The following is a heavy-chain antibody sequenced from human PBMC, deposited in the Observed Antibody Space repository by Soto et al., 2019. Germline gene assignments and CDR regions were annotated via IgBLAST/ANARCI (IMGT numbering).Heavy chain of an antibody. D-gene: IGHD1-26*01. Sequence: ASLKVSCKASGGTFSSYAVSWVRQAPGQGLEWMGGLIPIFATSNYAQKFQGRVTITADESTNTAYMELRSLRSEDTAVYYCARVYAATFFYYFDYWGQGTLVTV. CDR2: LIPIFATS. J-gene: IGHJ4*02. CDR1: GGTFSSYA. CDR3: ARVYAATFFYYFDY. V-gene: IGHV1-69*13.